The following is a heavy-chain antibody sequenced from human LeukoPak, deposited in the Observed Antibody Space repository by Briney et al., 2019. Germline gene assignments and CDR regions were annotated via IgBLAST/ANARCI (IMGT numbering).Heavy chain of an antibody. CDR1: GGSFSGYY. D-gene: IGHD1-1*01. V-gene: IGHV4-34*01. Sequence: PSETLSLTCAVYGGSFSGYYWSWIRQPPGKGLEWIGEINHSGSTNYNPSLKNRVTISVDTSKNQFSLKLSSVTAADTAVYYCARGRGSMSGYSYWGQGTLVTVSS. CDR2: INHSGST. J-gene: IGHJ4*02. CDR3: ARGRGSMSGYSY.